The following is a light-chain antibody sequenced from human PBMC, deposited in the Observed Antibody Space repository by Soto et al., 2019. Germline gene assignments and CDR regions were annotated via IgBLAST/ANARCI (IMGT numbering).Light chain of an antibody. CDR1: SSNIGSNT. J-gene: IGLJ3*02. V-gene: IGLV1-44*01. CDR3: AAWDDSLNGFWV. CDR2: SNN. Sequence: QSVLTQSPSASGTPGQRVTISCSGSSSNIGSNTVNWYQQLPGTAPKLLIYSNNQRPSGVPDRFSGSKSGTSASLAISGLQSEEEADYYCAAWDDSLNGFWVFGGGTKLTVL.